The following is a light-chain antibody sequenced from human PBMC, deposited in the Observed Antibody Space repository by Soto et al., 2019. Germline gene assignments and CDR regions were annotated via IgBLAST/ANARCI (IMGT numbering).Light chain of an antibody. Sequence: DIQMTQSPSSLSASVGGGVTITCRASQDLGTYVAWYQQIPGKAPKLLISGASTLHSGFPLRFRGSGSGTDFTLTVSGLQPEDFATYYCQQTKGFPFSFGGGTKVE. CDR3: QQTKGFPFS. V-gene: IGKV1-12*01. CDR2: GAS. J-gene: IGKJ4*01. CDR1: QDLGTY.